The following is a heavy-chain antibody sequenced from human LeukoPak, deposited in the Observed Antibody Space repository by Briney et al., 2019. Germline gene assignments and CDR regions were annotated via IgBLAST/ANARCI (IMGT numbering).Heavy chain of an antibody. Sequence: GASVTVSCKASGYTFTRYDINWVRQATGQALEWMGWMNPRNGNAGYAQRFQGRVTMTRDASMTTAYMELNSLRSEDTAVYYCVRTETSTYDPRYYYLDVWGKGTTVTVSS. CDR1: GYTFTRYD. V-gene: IGHV1-8*01. D-gene: IGHD1-14*01. CDR3: VRTETSTYDPRYYYLDV. CDR2: MNPRNGNA. J-gene: IGHJ6*03.